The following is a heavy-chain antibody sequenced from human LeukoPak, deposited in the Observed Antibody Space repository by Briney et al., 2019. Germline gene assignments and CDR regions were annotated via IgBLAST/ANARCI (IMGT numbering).Heavy chain of an antibody. CDR1: GFTFSSYG. J-gene: IGHJ4*02. V-gene: IGHV3-23*01. Sequence: GGSLRLSCAASGFTFSSYGMSWVRQAPGKGLEWVSAISGSGGSTYYADSVKGRFTVSRDNSKNTLYLQMNSLRAEDTAVYYCAKDQSHPYYYDSRGYYPGYWGQGTLVTVSS. CDR2: ISGSGGST. CDR3: AKDQSHPYYYDSRGYYPGY. D-gene: IGHD3-22*01.